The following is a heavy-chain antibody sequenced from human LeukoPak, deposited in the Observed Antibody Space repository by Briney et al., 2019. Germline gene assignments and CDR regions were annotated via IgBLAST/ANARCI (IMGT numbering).Heavy chain of an antibody. CDR1: GFTFSSYS. CDR2: MNDDGSST. V-gene: IGHV3-74*01. CDR3: AREGYGPDYYMDV. D-gene: IGHD5-18*01. Sequence: GGSLRLSCAASGFTFSSYSMNWVRQAPGKGLVWVSRMNDDGSSTSYADSLKGRFTISRDNAKNTLYLHMSNLRAEDTAVYYCAREGYGPDYYMDVWGKGTTVTISS. J-gene: IGHJ6*03.